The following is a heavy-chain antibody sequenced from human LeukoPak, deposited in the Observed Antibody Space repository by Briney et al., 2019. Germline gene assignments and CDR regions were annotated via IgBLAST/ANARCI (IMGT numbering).Heavy chain of an antibody. Sequence: GGSLRLSCAASGFTFSDYYMSWIRQAPGKGLEWVSYISSSGLTTYYADSVKGRFTISRDNAKNSLYLQMNSLRAEGTAVYYCARERYYYDSSVGGQGTLVTVSS. J-gene: IGHJ4*02. CDR2: ISSSGLTT. V-gene: IGHV3-11*01. CDR3: ARERYYYDSSV. CDR1: GFTFSDYY. D-gene: IGHD3-22*01.